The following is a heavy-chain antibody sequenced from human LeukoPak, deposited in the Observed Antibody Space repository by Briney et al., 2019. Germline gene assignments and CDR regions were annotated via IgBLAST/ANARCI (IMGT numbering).Heavy chain of an antibody. CDR2: ISGSGGST. J-gene: IGHJ4*02. V-gene: IGHV3-23*01. CDR1: GFTFDDYA. CDR3: AKDSTDYYDSSGYYSTGGYFDY. Sequence: GGSLRLSCAASGFTFDDYAMHWVRQAPGKGLEWVSAISGSGGSTYYADSVKGRFTISRDNSKNTLYLQMNSLRAEDTAVYYCAKDSTDYYDSSGYYSTGGYFDYWGQGTLVTVSS. D-gene: IGHD3-22*01.